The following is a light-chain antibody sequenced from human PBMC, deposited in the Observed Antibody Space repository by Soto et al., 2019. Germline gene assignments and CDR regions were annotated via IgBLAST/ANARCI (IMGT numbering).Light chain of an antibody. CDR3: SSYTSSTTRV. Sequence: QSVLTQPASVSGSPGQSITISCTGSSSDVGAYNFVSWYQHHPGKAPKLILYEVTTRPSGASNRFSGSKSGNTASLTISGLQPEDEADYYCSSYTSSTTRVFGTGTKVTVL. CDR2: EVT. V-gene: IGLV2-14*01. J-gene: IGLJ1*01. CDR1: SSDVGAYNF.